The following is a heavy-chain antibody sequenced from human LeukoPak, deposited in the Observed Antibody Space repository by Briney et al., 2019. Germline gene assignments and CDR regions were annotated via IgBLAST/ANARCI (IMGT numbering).Heavy chain of an antibody. D-gene: IGHD3-22*01. CDR2: IIPILGIA. CDR3: ARAGDYYDSSGTSDY. V-gene: IGHV1-69*04. J-gene: IGHJ4*02. CDR1: GGTFSSYA. Sequence: SVKVSCKASGGTFSSYAISWVRQAPGQGLEWMGRIIPILGIANYAQKLQGRDTMTTDTSTSTAYMELRSLRSDDTAVYYCARAGDYYDSSGTSDYWGQGTLVTVSS.